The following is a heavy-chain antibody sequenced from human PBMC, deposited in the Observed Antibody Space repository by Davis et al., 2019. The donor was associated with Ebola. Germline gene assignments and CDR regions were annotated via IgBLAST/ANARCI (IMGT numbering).Heavy chain of an antibody. CDR2: MYHSGST. Sequence: SETLSLTCSVSGYSISSGYYWGWIRQPPGKELEWIGSMYHSGSTYYNPSLKSRVTISVDTSKNQFSLKLSSVTAADTAVYYCARGSDSYGYLRSTLLFDYWGQGTLVTVSS. CDR3: ARGSDSYGYLRSTLLFDY. CDR1: GYSISSGYY. V-gene: IGHV4-38-2*02. J-gene: IGHJ4*02. D-gene: IGHD5-18*01.